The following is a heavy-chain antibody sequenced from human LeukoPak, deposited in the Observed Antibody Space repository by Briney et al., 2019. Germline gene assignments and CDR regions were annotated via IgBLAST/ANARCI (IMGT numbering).Heavy chain of an antibody. Sequence: SETLSLTCTVSGGSISRYYWSWIRQSPGRGLELIAYIYYSGTTNYNPSLKSRVTISVDTSKSQFSLKLNSVTAADTAVYYCAGGGYCSRASCSAPLFDFWGQGALVTVSS. V-gene: IGHV4-59*01. J-gene: IGHJ4*02. CDR3: AGGGYCSRASCSAPLFDF. CDR2: IYYSGTT. D-gene: IGHD2-2*01. CDR1: GGSISRYY.